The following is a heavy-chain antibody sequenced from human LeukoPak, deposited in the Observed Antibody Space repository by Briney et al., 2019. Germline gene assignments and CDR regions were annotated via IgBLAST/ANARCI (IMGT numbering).Heavy chain of an antibody. D-gene: IGHD2-21*02. CDR3: ARAGCGGDCYYYNHLGLGWFDP. V-gene: IGHV1-46*01. J-gene: IGHJ5*02. Sequence: ASVKVSCKASGYTFTSYYMHWVRQAPGQGLEWMGIINPSGGSTSYAQKFQGRVTMTRDTSTSTVCMELSSLRSEDTAVYYCARAGCGGDCYYYNHLGLGWFDPWGQGTLVTVSS. CDR2: INPSGGST. CDR1: GYTFTSYY.